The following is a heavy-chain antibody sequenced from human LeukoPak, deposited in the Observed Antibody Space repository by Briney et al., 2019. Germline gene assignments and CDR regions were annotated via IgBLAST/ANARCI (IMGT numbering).Heavy chain of an antibody. CDR2: ISSSSSSI. CDR3: ARDGGVGASHFDY. D-gene: IGHD1-26*01. Sequence: PGGSLRLSCAASGFTFSSYSMNWVRQAPGEGLEWVASISSSSSSIYYADSVKGRFTISRDNAKNSLYLQMNSLRAEDTAVYYCARDGGVGASHFDYWGQGTLVTVSS. J-gene: IGHJ4*02. CDR1: GFTFSSYS. V-gene: IGHV3-21*01.